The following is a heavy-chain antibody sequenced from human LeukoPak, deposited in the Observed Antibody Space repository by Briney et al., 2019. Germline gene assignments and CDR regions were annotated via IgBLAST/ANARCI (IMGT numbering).Heavy chain of an antibody. D-gene: IGHD5-24*01. CDR1: GGSISNYY. V-gene: IGHV4-59*01. CDR2: IYYSGST. Sequence: SETLSLTCTVSGGSISNYYWSWIRQPPGKGLEWIGYIYYSGSTNYNPSLESRVSISLDTSKSKFSLKLTSVTAADTAVYFCARWRDGYNPEDWYFDLWGRGTLVTVSS. J-gene: IGHJ2*01. CDR3: ARWRDGYNPEDWYFDL.